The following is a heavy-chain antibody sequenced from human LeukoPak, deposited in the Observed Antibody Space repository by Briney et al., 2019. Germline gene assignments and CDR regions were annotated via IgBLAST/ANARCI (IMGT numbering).Heavy chain of an antibody. D-gene: IGHD6-13*01. CDR1: GGSISSSTFF. V-gene: IGHV4-39*07. CDR2: ISYSGNT. J-gene: IGHJ4*02. Sequence: PSETLSLTCTASGGSISSSTFFWGWIRQPPGSGLEWIGTISYSGNTYYNPSLKSRVTILVDTSKNQIFLKLTSVSAADTAVYYCARDSRSSWYYFWGQGALVTVSS. CDR3: ARDSRSSWYYF.